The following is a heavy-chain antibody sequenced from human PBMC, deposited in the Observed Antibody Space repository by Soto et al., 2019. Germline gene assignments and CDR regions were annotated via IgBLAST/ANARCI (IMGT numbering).Heavy chain of an antibody. CDR1: GYTFTDYG. J-gene: IGHJ4*02. Sequence: VSCKTSGYTFTDYGIIWVRQAPGQGLEWMGWISTNSDDTKYAQEFQGRVTVTTDTSTSTAYMELRSLRYDDTAVYYCAREYCGGGRCYGVDHWGQGILVTVSS. D-gene: IGHD2-15*01. V-gene: IGHV1-18*01. CDR2: ISTNSDDT. CDR3: AREYCGGGRCYGVDH.